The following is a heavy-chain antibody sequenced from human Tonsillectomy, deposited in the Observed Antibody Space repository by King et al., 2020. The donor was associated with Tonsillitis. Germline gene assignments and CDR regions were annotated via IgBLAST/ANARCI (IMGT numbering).Heavy chain of an antibody. CDR2: MYYSGTR. D-gene: IGHD1-26*01. V-gene: IGHV4-39*01. CDR1: GGSISSSDHY. CDR3: ARSVSGSFDY. Sequence: LQLQESGPGVVKPSETLSLTCTVSGGSISSSDHYWAWIRQPPGKGLEWIGYMYYSGTRFYNPSLKSRITISGGTSENRFSLTLSAVTAADTAVYFCARSVSGSFDYWGQGALVTVSS. J-gene: IGHJ4*02.